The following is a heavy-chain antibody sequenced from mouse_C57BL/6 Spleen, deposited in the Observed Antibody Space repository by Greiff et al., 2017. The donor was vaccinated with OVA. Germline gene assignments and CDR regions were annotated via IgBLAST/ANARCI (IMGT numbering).Heavy chain of an antibody. Sequence: VQLQQPGAELVMPGASVKLSCKASGYTFTSYWMHWVKQRPGQGLEWIGEIDPSDSYTNYNQKFKGKSTLTVDKSSSTAYMQLSSLTSVDSAVYYCARWNNAMDYWGQGTSVTVSS. CDR2: IDPSDSYT. J-gene: IGHJ4*01. CDR1: GYTFTSYW. V-gene: IGHV1-69*01. CDR3: ARWNNAMDY.